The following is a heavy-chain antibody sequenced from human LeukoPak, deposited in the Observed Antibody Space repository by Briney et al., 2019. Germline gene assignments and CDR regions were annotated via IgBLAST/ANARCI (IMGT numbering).Heavy chain of an antibody. V-gene: IGHV4-4*07. D-gene: IGHD4-23*01. CDR2: IYSSGNA. J-gene: IGHJ4*02. Sequence: SETLSLTCTVSDGSLSSYYWSWIRQPAGEGLEWIGRIYSSGNAHYNPSLKSRVTMSVDTSKNQFSLNLSPVLAADTAVYYCARVRVDYSGNIIKYFFDYWGQGTLVTVSS. CDR1: DGSLSSYY. CDR3: ARVRVDYSGNIIKYFFDY.